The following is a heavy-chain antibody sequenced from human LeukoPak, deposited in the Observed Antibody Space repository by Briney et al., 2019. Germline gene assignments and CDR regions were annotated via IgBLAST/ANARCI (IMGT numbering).Heavy chain of an antibody. J-gene: IGHJ4*02. CDR3: ATAGNYRFDY. V-gene: IGHV3-74*01. D-gene: IGHD1-7*01. Sequence: GGSLRLSCAASGFTFSTSRMHWVRQAPGEGLVWVSLIFADGITTSYADSVKGRFTISRDNAHNTLSLQMNSLRAEDTAVYYCATAGNYRFDYWGQGTLVTVSS. CDR2: IFADGITT. CDR1: GFTFSTSR.